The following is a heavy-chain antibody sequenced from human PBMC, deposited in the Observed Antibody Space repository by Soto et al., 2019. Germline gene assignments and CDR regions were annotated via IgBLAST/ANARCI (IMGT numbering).Heavy chain of an antibody. CDR2: IIPIFGTA. CDR1: GGTFSSHA. Sequence: SVKVSCKASGGTFSSHAISWVRQAPGQGLEWMGGIIPIFGTANYAQKFQGRVTITADESTSTAYMELSSLRSEDTAVYYCARQVDSSSWSGHYYYSMDVWGQGTTVTVSS. V-gene: IGHV1-69*13. D-gene: IGHD6-13*01. J-gene: IGHJ6*02. CDR3: ARQVDSSSWSGHYYYSMDV.